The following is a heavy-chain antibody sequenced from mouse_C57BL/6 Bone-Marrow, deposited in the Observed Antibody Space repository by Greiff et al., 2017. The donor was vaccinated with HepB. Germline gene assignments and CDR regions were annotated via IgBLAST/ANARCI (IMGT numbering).Heavy chain of an antibody. D-gene: IGHD3-2*02. J-gene: IGHJ4*01. CDR3: TTAQATSHAMDY. CDR1: GFNINDYY. Sequence: EVKLMESGAELVRPGASVKLSCTASGFNINDYYMHWVKQRPEQGLEWIGWIDPENGDTEYASKFQGKATITADTSSNTAYLQLSSLTSEDTAVYNCTTAQATSHAMDYWGQGTTLTVSS. CDR2: IDPENGDT. V-gene: IGHV14-4*01.